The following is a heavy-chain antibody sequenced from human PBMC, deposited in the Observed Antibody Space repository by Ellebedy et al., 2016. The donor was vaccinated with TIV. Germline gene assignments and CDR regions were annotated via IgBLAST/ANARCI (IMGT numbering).Heavy chain of an antibody. Sequence: GESLKISCAASGFTFSAYWMTWVRQAPGKGLEWVANIKQDGSDKYYVDSVKGRFTISRDNAKNSLSLQMNSLRAEDTAVYYCARSRYCSSSSRGFLDYWGQGSLVTVSS. J-gene: IGHJ4*02. D-gene: IGHD2-2*01. V-gene: IGHV3-7*03. CDR1: GFTFSAYW. CDR2: IKQDGSDK. CDR3: ARSRYCSSSSRGFLDY.